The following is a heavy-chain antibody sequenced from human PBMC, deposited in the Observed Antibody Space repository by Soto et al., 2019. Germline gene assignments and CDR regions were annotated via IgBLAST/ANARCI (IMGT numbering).Heavy chain of an antibody. J-gene: IGHJ4*02. CDR1: GGTFSSYA. CDR2: INPIYGTT. V-gene: IGHV1-69*05. D-gene: IGHD3-22*01. Sequence: ASVKVSCTDSGGTFSSYAISWVRQAPGQGLEWMGGINPIYGTTNYSQKFQGRVTITRDKSASTAYMELSSLRSEDTAVYYCARENYYDSSGYWYYFDYWGQGTLVTVSS. CDR3: ARENYYDSSGYWYYFDY.